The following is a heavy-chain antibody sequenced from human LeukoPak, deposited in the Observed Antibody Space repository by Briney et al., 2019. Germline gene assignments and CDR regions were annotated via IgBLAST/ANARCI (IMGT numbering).Heavy chain of an antibody. D-gene: IGHD2-15*01. CDR1: GFTFSDFY. J-gene: IGHJ4*02. CDR3: ARVHCSGGGCPS. Sequence: GGSLRLSCAASGFTFSDFYMSWIRQAPGKGLEFISYISGGGDTIFYADSVKGRFTISRDNAKNSLYLQMNSLRAEDTAVYYCARVHCSGGGCPSWGQGTLVTVSS. CDR2: ISGGGDTI. V-gene: IGHV3-11*01.